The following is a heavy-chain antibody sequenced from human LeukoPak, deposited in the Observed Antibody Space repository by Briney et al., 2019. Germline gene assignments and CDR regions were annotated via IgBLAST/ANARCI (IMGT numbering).Heavy chain of an antibody. CDR1: GFTFDAYY. J-gene: IGHJ4*02. CDR3: AILGGGDDSRSGYFYFDS. Sequence: ASVRVSCKASGFTFDAYYMHWVRQAPGQGLEWMGWINPKSGDTNLPQRFQDRVTMTSDTSMKTAYMDLGGLTSDDTAVYFCAILGGGDDSRSGYFYFDSWGQGTLVTVSS. CDR2: INPKSGDT. V-gene: IGHV1-2*02. D-gene: IGHD3-3*01.